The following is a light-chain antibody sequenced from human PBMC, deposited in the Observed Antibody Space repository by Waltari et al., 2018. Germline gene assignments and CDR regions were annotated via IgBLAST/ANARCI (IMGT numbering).Light chain of an antibody. CDR2: AAS. CDR1: QGISSY. Sequence: DIPLTPSPSFLSASVSDRVTIPCRASQGISSYLVWYQQKPGQAPKVLLSAASTLQTGVPSRFSGSGSGTEFTLTISSLQPEDFATYYCQQVNGYPLTFGGGTKVEIK. V-gene: IGKV1-9*01. J-gene: IGKJ4*01. CDR3: QQVNGYPLT.